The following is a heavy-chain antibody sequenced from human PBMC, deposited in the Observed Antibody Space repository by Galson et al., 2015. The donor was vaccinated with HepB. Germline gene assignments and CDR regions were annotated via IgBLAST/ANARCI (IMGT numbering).Heavy chain of an antibody. Sequence: SLRLSCAASGFTFSSYAMHWVRQAPGKGLEWVAVISYDGSNKYYADSVKGRFTISRDNSKNTLYLQMNSLRAEDTAVYYRARGGPGGEWELLGAFDIWGQGTMVTVSS. V-gene: IGHV3-30-3*01. CDR2: ISYDGSNK. CDR1: GFTFSSYA. CDR3: ARGGPGGEWELLGAFDI. D-gene: IGHD1-26*01. J-gene: IGHJ3*02.